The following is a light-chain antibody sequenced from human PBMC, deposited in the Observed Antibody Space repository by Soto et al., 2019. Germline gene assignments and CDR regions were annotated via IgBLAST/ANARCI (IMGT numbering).Light chain of an antibody. CDR3: QQAYSFPIT. Sequence: DIQMNQSPSSVSASIGDTVTITCRASQDIAGFLAWYQHKPGRAPELLIRTASSLQSGVPSRFSGSGSGTDFTLTINSLQPEDSATYYCQQAYSFPITFGQGTRLEI. J-gene: IGKJ5*01. V-gene: IGKV1-12*01. CDR2: TAS. CDR1: QDIAGF.